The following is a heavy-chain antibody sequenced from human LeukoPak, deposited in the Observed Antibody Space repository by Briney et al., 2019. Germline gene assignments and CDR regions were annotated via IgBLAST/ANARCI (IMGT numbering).Heavy chain of an antibody. CDR3: ARHDAGIAARPFDN. V-gene: IGHV4-4*09. J-gene: IGHJ4*02. D-gene: IGHD6-6*01. CDR1: GGSISTYY. Sequence: SETLSLTCTVSGGSISTYYWSWIRRPPGKGLEWIAYIHASGPTNYNPSLKSRITISVDTSKNQFSLKLSSVATADTAVYYCARHDAGIAARPFDNWGQGTLVTVSS. CDR2: IHASGPT.